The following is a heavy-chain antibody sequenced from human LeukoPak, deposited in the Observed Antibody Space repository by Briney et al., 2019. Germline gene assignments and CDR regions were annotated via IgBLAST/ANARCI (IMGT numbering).Heavy chain of an antibody. J-gene: IGHJ4*02. CDR2: IYSGGST. D-gene: IGHD5-24*01. Sequence: PGGSLRLSCAASGFTVSSNYMSWVRQAPGKGLEWVSVIYSGGSTYYADSVKGRFTISRDNSKNTLYLQMNSLRAEDTAVYYCARAAADRDGYNPHYFDYWGQGTLVTVSS. CDR1: GFTVSSNY. CDR3: ARAAADRDGYNPHYFDY. V-gene: IGHV3-53*01.